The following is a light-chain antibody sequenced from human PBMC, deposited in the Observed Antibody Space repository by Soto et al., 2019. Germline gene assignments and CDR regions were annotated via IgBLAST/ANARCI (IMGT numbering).Light chain of an antibody. CDR1: QSVLHSSNNKNY. CDR3: QQYYSTPLS. CDR2: WAS. J-gene: IGKJ4*01. Sequence: DIVMTQSPDSLAVSLCERATVNCKSSQSVLHSSNNKNYLAWYQQKPGHPPKLLIYWASTRESGVPDRFSGSGSGTDFTLTISSLQAEDVAVYYCQQYYSTPLSFGGGTKVDTK. V-gene: IGKV4-1*01.